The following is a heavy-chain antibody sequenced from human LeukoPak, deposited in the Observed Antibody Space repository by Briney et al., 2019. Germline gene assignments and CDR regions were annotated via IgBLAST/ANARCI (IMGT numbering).Heavy chain of an antibody. CDR1: GFTLSTYT. CDR3: AREYSSSSGRAFDI. Sequence: GGSLRLSCAASGFTLSTYTMDWVRQAPGKGLQWFSYISSSSSTIYYADSVKSRFTISRDNAKNSLYLQMNSLRDEDTAVYYCAREYSSSSGRAFDIWGQGTMVTVSS. J-gene: IGHJ3*02. CDR2: ISSSSSTI. D-gene: IGHD6-6*01. V-gene: IGHV3-48*02.